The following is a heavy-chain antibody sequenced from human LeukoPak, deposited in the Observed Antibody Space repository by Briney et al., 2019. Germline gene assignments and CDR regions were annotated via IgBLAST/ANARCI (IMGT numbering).Heavy chain of an antibody. D-gene: IGHD3-10*01. Sequence: ASVKVSCKAFGYTFTNNYIHWVRLAPGQGLEWVGIINPDGGSTSYGKNFQGRVTMSTDTSARTVFMELSSLRSEDTAVYYCAGGSGSKNAFDIWGQGTMVTVSS. V-gene: IGHV1-46*01. CDR1: GYTFTNNY. CDR3: AGGSGSKNAFDI. J-gene: IGHJ3*02. CDR2: INPDGGST.